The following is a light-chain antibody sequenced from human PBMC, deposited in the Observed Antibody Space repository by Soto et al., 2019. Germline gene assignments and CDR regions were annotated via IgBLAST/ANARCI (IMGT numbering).Light chain of an antibody. Sequence: QSALTQAASVSESPGQSISLSCSGTSNDVGSHNYVSWYQQHPGKAPKLIIFEVNNRPSGVSHRFSGSKSGNTASLTISDLQGEDEADYYCSSYTTNNTVLFGGGTKLTVL. J-gene: IGLJ2*01. CDR3: SSYTTNNTVL. CDR1: SNDVGSHNY. CDR2: EVN. V-gene: IGLV2-14*01.